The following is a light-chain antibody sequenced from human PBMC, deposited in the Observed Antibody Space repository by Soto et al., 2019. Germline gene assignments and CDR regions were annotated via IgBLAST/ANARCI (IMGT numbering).Light chain of an antibody. CDR1: QSVSSSY. J-gene: IGKJ1*01. V-gene: IGKV3-20*01. Sequence: ETVLTQSPGTLSLSPGERATLSCRASQSVSSSYLAWFQQKPGQAPRLLIHGASSRATGIPDRFSGSGSGTDFTLTISRLEPEDFAVYYCQMYGSTFRTFGQGTKVDIK. CDR3: QMYGSTFRT. CDR2: GAS.